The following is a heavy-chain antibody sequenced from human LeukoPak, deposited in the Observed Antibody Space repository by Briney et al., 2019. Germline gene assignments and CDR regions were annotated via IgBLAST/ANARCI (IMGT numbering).Heavy chain of an antibody. CDR2: IKEDGREK. V-gene: IGHV3-7*01. CDR3: ARGGRPDY. Sequence: GGSLRLSCAASGFTFSSSWMSWVRQAPGKGLECVANIKEDGREKYYVDSVKGRFTISRDNAKNSLYLQMSSLRAEDTAVYYCARGGRPDYWGQGTLVTVSS. D-gene: IGHD3-10*01. CDR1: GFTFSSSW. J-gene: IGHJ4*02.